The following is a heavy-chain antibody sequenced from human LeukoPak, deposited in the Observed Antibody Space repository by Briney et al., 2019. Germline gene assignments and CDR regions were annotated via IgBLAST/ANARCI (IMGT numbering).Heavy chain of an antibody. D-gene: IGHD1-26*01. V-gene: IGHV1-18*01. CDR1: GYTFTSYG. Sequence: ASVKVSCKASGYTFTSYGISWVRQAPGQGLEWMGWISAYNGKTNYAQKFQGRVTMTTDASTNTAYMELRSLRSDDTAVYYCARDPQQLVGATGGGFEYWGQGTLVTVSS. CDR3: ARDPQQLVGATGGGFEY. CDR2: ISAYNGKT. J-gene: IGHJ4*02.